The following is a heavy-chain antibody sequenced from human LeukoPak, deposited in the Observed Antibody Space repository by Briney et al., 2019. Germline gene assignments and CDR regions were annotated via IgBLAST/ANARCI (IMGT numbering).Heavy chain of an antibody. Sequence: PSETLSLTCAVYGGSFSGYYWSWIRQPSGKGLEWIGEINHSGSTNYNPSLKSRVTISVDTSKNQFSLKLSSVTAADTAVYYCARGRGYYYYYMDVWGKGTTVTVSS. CDR2: INHSGST. CDR3: ARGRGYYYYYMDV. CDR1: GGSFSGYY. J-gene: IGHJ6*03. V-gene: IGHV4-34*01. D-gene: IGHD3-10*01.